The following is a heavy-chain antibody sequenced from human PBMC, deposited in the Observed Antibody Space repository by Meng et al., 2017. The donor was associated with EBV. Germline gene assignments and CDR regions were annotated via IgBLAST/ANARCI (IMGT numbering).Heavy chain of an antibody. D-gene: IGHD6-13*01. Sequence: LGQAGAEVNKPGASVKVSWKASGNTFTGYYRHWVRQAPGQGHEWMGRINPNSGGTNYAQKFQGRVTMTRDTSISTAYMELSRLRSDDTAVYYCAKGADLAAAGTFWFDPWGQGTLVTVSS. CDR1: GNTFTGYY. CDR3: AKGADLAAAGTFWFDP. CDR2: INPNSGGT. V-gene: IGHV1-2*06. J-gene: IGHJ5*02.